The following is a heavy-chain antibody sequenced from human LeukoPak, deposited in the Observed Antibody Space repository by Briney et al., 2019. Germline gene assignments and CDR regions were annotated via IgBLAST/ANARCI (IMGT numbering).Heavy chain of an antibody. Sequence: ASVKVSCKASGGTFSSYVINWVRQAPGQGLEWMGWINLNSGGINYAQKFQGRVTATRDTSISTAYMELSRLRSDDTAVYYCARGGKVMITMVRGALASRDAFDIWGQGTMVTVSS. CDR2: INLNSGGI. D-gene: IGHD3-10*01. V-gene: IGHV1-2*02. CDR1: GGTFSSYV. CDR3: ARGGKVMITMVRGALASRDAFDI. J-gene: IGHJ3*02.